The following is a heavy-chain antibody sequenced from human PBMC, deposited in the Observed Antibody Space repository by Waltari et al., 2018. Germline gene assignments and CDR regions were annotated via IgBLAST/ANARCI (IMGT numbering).Heavy chain of an antibody. D-gene: IGHD2-15*01. V-gene: IGHV3-21*01. J-gene: IGHJ4*02. Sequence: EVQLVESGGGLVKPGGSLRLSCAASRFTFSSSRMHWVRQAPGKGLEWVSSISSSSSYIYYADSVKGRFTISRDNAKNSLYLQMNSLRAEDTAVYYCARAAAPVDYWGQGTLVTVSS. CDR3: ARAAAPVDY. CDR2: ISSSSSYI. CDR1: RFTFSSSR.